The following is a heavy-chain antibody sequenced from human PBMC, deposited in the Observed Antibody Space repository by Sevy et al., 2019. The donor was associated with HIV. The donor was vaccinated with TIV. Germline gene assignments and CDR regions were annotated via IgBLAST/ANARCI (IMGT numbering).Heavy chain of an antibody. CDR2: IRSKDYGGAT. CDR3: TRGYYYDSRGYSDY. J-gene: IGHJ4*02. CDR1: GFTFGDYA. D-gene: IGHD3-22*01. Sequence: GGSLRLSCTGSGFTFGDYAMSWFRQAPGMGLEWVGFIRSKDYGGATEYAASVKNRFTISRDDSTSIPYLQMNSLKTEDTAVFYCTRGYYYDSRGYSDYWGQGTLVTVSS. V-gene: IGHV3-49*03.